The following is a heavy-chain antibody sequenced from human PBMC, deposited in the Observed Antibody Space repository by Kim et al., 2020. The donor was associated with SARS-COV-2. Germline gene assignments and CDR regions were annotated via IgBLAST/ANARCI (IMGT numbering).Heavy chain of an antibody. CDR3: ARDPHSIAAAGRDAFDI. V-gene: IGHV1-69*13. J-gene: IGHJ3*02. Sequence: SVKVSCKASGGTFSSYAISWVRQAPGQGLEWMGGIIPIFGTANYAQKFQGRVTITADESTSTAYMELSSLRSEDTAVYYCARDPHSIAAAGRDAFDIWGRGTMVTVSS. D-gene: IGHD6-13*01. CDR2: IIPIFGTA. CDR1: GGTFSSYA.